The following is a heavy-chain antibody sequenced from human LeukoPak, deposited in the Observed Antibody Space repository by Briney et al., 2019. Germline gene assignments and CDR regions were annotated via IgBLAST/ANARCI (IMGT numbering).Heavy chain of an antibody. CDR3: ARGDAAAGADYYYMDV. D-gene: IGHD6-13*01. CDR1: GYSISSGYY. V-gene: IGHV4-38-2*02. Sequence: PSETLSLTCTVSGYSISSGYYWGWIRQPPGKGLEWIGSIYHSGSTYYNPSLKSRVTISVDTSKNQFSLKLSSVTAADTAVYYCARGDAAAGADYYYMDVWGKGTTVTVSS. J-gene: IGHJ6*03. CDR2: IYHSGST.